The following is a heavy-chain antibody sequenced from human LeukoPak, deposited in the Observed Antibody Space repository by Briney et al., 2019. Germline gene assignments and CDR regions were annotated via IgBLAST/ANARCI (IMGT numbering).Heavy chain of an antibody. J-gene: IGHJ6*03. CDR2: ISYDGSNK. Sequence: PGGSLRLSCAASGFTFSSYAMHWVRQAPGKGLEWVAVISYDGSNKYYADSVKGRFTISRDNSKNTLYLQMNSLRAEDTAVYYCAREDGGNGFGVSYYYYYYYMDVWGKGTTVTVSS. CDR1: GFTFSSYA. V-gene: IGHV3-30*04. CDR3: AREDGGNGFGVSYYYYYYYMDV. D-gene: IGHD4-23*01.